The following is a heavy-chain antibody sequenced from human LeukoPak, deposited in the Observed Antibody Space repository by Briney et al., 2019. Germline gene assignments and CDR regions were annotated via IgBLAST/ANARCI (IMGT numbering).Heavy chain of an antibody. V-gene: IGHV1-69*05. J-gene: IGHJ4*02. CDR2: IIPIFGTA. CDR1: GGTFSSYA. CDR3: ARDPASGWYYFDY. D-gene: IGHD6-19*01. Sequence: SVKVSCKASGGTFSSYAISWVRQAPGQGLEWMGGIIPIFGTANYAQKFQGRVTITTDESASTAYMELSSLRSEDTAVYYCARDPASGWYYFDYWGQGTLVTVSS.